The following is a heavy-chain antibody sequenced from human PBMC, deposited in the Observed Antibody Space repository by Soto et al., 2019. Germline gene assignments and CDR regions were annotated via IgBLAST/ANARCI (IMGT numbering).Heavy chain of an antibody. CDR2: IIPIFGTT. Sequence: QVQLVQSGAEVKQPGSSVKVSCKASGGTFNSYAIDWVRQAPGQGLEWMGGIIPIFGTTNYPQKLQGRVKLTADESTRTAYMELSTLRSEDTAVYYCARGIVTVSEYNYYGYGVDVWGQGTTVTVSS. V-gene: IGHV1-69*12. CDR3: ARGIVTVSEYNYYGYGVDV. CDR1: GGTFNSYA. J-gene: IGHJ6*02. D-gene: IGHD2-21*02.